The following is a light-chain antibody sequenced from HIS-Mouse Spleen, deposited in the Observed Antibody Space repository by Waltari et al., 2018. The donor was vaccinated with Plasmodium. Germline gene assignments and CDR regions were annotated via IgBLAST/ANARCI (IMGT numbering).Light chain of an antibody. V-gene: IGKV3-15*01. CDR1: QSVSSN. CDR3: QQYNNWPPDT. CDR2: GAS. J-gene: IGKJ4*01. Sequence: EIVMTQSPATLSVSPGERATPSCRASQSVSSNLAWYQQKPGQAPRLLIYGASTRATGIPARFSGSGSGTEFTLTISSLQSEDFAVYYCQQYNNWPPDTFGGGTKVEIK.